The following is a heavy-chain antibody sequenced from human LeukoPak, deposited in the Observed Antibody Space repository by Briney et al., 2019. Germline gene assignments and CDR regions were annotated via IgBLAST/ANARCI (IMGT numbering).Heavy chain of an antibody. D-gene: IGHD2-2*01. CDR1: GYTFTSYG. CDR3: ARDVCSSTSCYYPPRVGFDY. CDR2: ISAYNGNT. V-gene: IGHV1-18*01. J-gene: IGHJ4*02. Sequence: ASVKVSCMASGYTFTSYGISWVRQAPGQGLEWMGWISAYNGNTNYAQKLQGRVTMTTDTSTSTAYMELRSLRSDDTAVYYCARDVCSSTSCYYPPRVGFDYWGQGTLVTVSS.